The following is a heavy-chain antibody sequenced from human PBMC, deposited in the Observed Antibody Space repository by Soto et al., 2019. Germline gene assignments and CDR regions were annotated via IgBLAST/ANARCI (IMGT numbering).Heavy chain of an antibody. CDR3: AKDAIMVSSSFNYFDF. D-gene: IGHD6-13*01. J-gene: IGHJ4*02. CDR2: ISGSGGAT. CDR1: GFIPSSYA. Sequence: GGSLRLSCVVSGFIPSSYAMSWVRQAPGKGLEWVSGISGSGGATSYADSVKGRFTISRDNSKNALYLQMNSLSAEDTAIYYCAKDAIMVSSSFNYFDFWGQGALVTVSS. V-gene: IGHV3-23*01.